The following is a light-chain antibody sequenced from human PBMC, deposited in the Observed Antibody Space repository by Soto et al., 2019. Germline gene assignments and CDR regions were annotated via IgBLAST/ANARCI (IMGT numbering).Light chain of an antibody. Sequence: QSALTQPRSVSGSPGQSVTISCTGTSSDVGAYNYVSWYQQHPAKAPNLMIYDVSKRPSGVPDRFSGSKSVNTASLTISGLQAEDEGDYYCCSYTNSAYVFGTGTKLTVL. V-gene: IGLV2-11*01. J-gene: IGLJ1*01. CDR3: CSYTNSAYV. CDR2: DVS. CDR1: SSDVGAYNY.